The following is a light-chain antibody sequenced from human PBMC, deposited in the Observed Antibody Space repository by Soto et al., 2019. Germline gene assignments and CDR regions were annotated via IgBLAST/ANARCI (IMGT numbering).Light chain of an antibody. CDR1: QSVSSSY. Sequence: EIVLTQSPGTLYLSPGERATLSCRASQSVSSSYLAWYQQKPGQAPRQLIYGASRRATGIPDRFSGSGSGTDFTLTITRLEPEDFAVYYCQHYRTSFGGGTRVELK. J-gene: IGKJ4*01. V-gene: IGKV3-20*01. CDR2: GAS. CDR3: QHYRTS.